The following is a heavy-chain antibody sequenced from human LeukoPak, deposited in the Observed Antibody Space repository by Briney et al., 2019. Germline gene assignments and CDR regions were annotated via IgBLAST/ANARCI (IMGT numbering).Heavy chain of an antibody. CDR1: GGSISSYY. CDR2: IYYSGST. V-gene: IGHV4-39*01. J-gene: IGHJ3*02. CDR3: ARHRIAAADDAFEI. Sequence: PSETLSLTCTVSGGSISSYYWSWIRQPPGKGLEWIGTIYYSGSTYYNPSLKSRVTISVDTSKNLFSLKLSSVTAADTAVYYCARHRIAAADDAFEIWGQGTMVTVSS. D-gene: IGHD6-13*01.